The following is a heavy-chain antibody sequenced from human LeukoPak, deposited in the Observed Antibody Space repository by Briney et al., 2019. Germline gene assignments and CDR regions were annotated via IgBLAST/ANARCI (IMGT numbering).Heavy chain of an antibody. CDR1: GFTFSSYS. V-gene: IGHV3-21*01. CDR3: AKDLVGMVRGVIGY. CDR2: ISTSSTYI. J-gene: IGHJ4*02. D-gene: IGHD3-10*01. Sequence: GGSLRLSCAASGFTFSSYSMNWVRQAPGKGLEWVSSISTSSTYIYYADSVKGRFTISRDNSKNTLYLQMNSLRAEDTAVYYCAKDLVGMVRGVIGYWGQGTLVTVSS.